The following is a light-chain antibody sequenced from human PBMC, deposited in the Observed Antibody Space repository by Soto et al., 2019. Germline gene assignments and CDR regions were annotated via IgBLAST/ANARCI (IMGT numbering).Light chain of an antibody. CDR1: QSISSSF. CDR3: QQYVTSSWT. Sequence: EIVLTQSPCTLSFSPGECATLSCSASQSISSSFLAWYQQRPRQSPRLIIYGASSRATGIPDRSSGSGSGTDFTLTISRLDLEDSAFYYCQQYVTSSWTFGQGTKVDIK. V-gene: IGKV3-20*01. CDR2: GAS. J-gene: IGKJ1*01.